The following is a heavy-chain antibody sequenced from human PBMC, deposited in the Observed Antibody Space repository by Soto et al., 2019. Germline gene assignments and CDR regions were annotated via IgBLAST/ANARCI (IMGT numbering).Heavy chain of an antibody. CDR3: ASCSVTTYFYYYGMDV. D-gene: IGHD4-17*01. CDR1: GGTFSRYS. Sequence: QVQLVQSGAEVKKPGSSVKVSCKASGGTFSRYSISWVRQAPGQGLEWMGGIIPVFGTANYAQKFQGRVTITADESTSTVYMELSSLTSDDTAVYLCASCSVTTYFYYYGMDVWGQGTTVTVSS. V-gene: IGHV1-69*12. CDR2: IIPVFGTA. J-gene: IGHJ6*02.